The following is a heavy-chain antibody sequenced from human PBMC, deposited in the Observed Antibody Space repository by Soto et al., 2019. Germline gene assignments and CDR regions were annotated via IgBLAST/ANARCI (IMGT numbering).Heavy chain of an antibody. J-gene: IGHJ3*02. Sequence: SVKVSCKASGGTFSSYTISWVRQAPGQGLEWMGRIIPILGIANYAQKFQGRVTITRDTSTSTAYMELRSLRSDDTAVYYCARALFSMDFWSGYYKGAFDIWGQGTMVTVSS. D-gene: IGHD3-3*01. V-gene: IGHV1-69*02. CDR3: ARALFSMDFWSGYYKGAFDI. CDR2: IIPILGIA. CDR1: GGTFSSYT.